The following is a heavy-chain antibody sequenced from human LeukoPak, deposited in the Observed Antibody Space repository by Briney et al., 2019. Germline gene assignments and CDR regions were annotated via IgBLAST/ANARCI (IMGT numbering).Heavy chain of an antibody. CDR2: IYTSGST. Sequence: SETLSLTCAVYGGSFSGYYWSWIRQPAGKGLEWIGRIYTSGSTNYNPSLKSRVTMSVDTSKNQFSLKLSSVTAADTAVYYCARGGTDFWSGSYFDIWGQGTMVTVSS. CDR1: GGSFSGYY. V-gene: IGHV4-59*10. J-gene: IGHJ3*02. D-gene: IGHD3-3*01. CDR3: ARGGTDFWSGSYFDI.